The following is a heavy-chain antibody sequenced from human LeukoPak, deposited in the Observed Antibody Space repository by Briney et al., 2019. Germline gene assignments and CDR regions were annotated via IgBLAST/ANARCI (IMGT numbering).Heavy chain of an antibody. D-gene: IGHD2-15*01. CDR3: ARPEGYLLNNWFDP. Sequence: SETLSLTCTVSGGSISSYYWSWIRQPPGKGLEWIGYIYYSGSTNYNPSLKSRVTISVDTSKNQFSLKLSSVTAADTAVYYCARPEGYLLNNWFDPWGQGTLVTVSS. J-gene: IGHJ5*02. V-gene: IGHV4-59*08. CDR2: IYYSGST. CDR1: GGSISSYY.